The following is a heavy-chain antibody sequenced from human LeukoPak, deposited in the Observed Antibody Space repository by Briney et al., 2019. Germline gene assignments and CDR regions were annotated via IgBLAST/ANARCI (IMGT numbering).Heavy chain of an antibody. D-gene: IGHD2-15*01. CDR1: GGSISSGGYY. Sequence: PSQTLSLTCTVSGGSISSGGYYWSWIRQHPGKGLEWIGYIYYSGSTYYNPSLKSRVTISVDTSKNQFSLKLSSVTAADTAVYYCARDLSCSGGSCYSEWGQGTLVTVSS. J-gene: IGHJ4*02. CDR3: ARDLSCSGGSCYSE. CDR2: IYYSGST. V-gene: IGHV4-31*03.